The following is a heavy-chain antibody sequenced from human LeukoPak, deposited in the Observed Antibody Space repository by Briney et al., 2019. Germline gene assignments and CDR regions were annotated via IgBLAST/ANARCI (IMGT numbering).Heavy chain of an antibody. CDR2: IWYDGSNK. CDR1: GSTFSSYG. Sequence: PGRSLRLSCAASGSTFSSYGMHWVRQAPGKGLEWVAVIWYDGSNKYYADSVKGRFTISRDNSKNTLYLQMNSLRAEDTAVYYCAKDRGSYFYLLNAFDIWGQGTMVTVSS. J-gene: IGHJ3*02. CDR3: AKDRGSYFYLLNAFDI. D-gene: IGHD1-26*01. V-gene: IGHV3-33*06.